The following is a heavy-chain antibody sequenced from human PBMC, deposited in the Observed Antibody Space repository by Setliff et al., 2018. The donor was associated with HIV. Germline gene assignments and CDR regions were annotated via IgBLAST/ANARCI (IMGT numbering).Heavy chain of an antibody. J-gene: IGHJ4*02. D-gene: IGHD5-12*01. CDR3: SIEVIGGWLRPMPDY. Sequence: ASVKVSCKIYGYTLSELSMHWVRQAPGKGLEWMGYFDPQDGETVYAQKFQGRVTLTEDTSTETAYMELSGLRSEDTAVYYCSIEVIGGWLRPMPDYWGPGTLVTVSS. V-gene: IGHV1-24*01. CDR1: GYTLSELS. CDR2: FDPQDGET.